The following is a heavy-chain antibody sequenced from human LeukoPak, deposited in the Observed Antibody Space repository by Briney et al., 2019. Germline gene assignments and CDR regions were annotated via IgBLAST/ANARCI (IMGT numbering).Heavy chain of an antibody. J-gene: IGHJ4*02. CDR2: ISWNSGSI. Sequence: GGSLRLSCAASGFTFDDYAMHWVRQAPGKGLEWVSGISWNSGSIGYADSVKGRFTISRDNAKNTLYLQMNSLRAEDTAVYYCTRDVSGPGYWGQGTLVTVSS. CDR3: TRDVSGPGY. V-gene: IGHV3-9*01. CDR1: GFTFDDYA.